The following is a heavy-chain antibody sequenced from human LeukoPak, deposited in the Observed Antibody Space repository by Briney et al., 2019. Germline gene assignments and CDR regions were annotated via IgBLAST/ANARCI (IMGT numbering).Heavy chain of an antibody. D-gene: IGHD2-2*01. V-gene: IGHV1-18*01. CDR2: ISACNGNT. CDR3: ARDQHEIVVVPAAVDFDY. Sequence: ASVKVSCKASGYTFTSYGISWVRQAPGQGLEWMGWISACNGNTNYAQKLQGRVTMTTDTSTSTAYMELRSLRSDGTAVYYCARDQHEIVVVPAAVDFDYWGQGTLVTVSS. CDR1: GYTFTSYG. J-gene: IGHJ4*02.